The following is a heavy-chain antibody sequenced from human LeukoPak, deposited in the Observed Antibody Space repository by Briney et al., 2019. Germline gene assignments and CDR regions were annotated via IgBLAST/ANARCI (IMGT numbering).Heavy chain of an antibody. D-gene: IGHD6-13*01. CDR2: ISYDGSNE. Sequence: GGSLRLSCAASGLTFSTYGMHWVRQAPGKGLEWVALISYDGSNEYYADSVKGRFTISRDNSKNTLYLQMNSLRAEDTAVYYCARYGSSREFDPWGQGTLVTVSS. J-gene: IGHJ5*02. CDR3: ARYGSSREFDP. CDR1: GLTFSTYG. V-gene: IGHV3-30*03.